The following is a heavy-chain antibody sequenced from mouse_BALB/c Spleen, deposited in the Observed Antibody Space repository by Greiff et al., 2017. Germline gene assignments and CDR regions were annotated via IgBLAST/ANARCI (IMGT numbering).Heavy chain of an antibody. Sequence: EVQLVESGGGLVKPGGSLKLSCAASGFTFSSYAMSWVRQSPEKRLEWVAEISSGGSYTYYPDTVTGRFTISRDNAKNTLYLEMSSLRSEDTAMYYCARDSYYGSSFDYWGQGTTLTVSS. V-gene: IGHV5-9-4*01. CDR1: GFTFSSYA. D-gene: IGHD1-1*01. J-gene: IGHJ2*01. CDR3: ARDSYYGSSFDY. CDR2: ISSGGSYT.